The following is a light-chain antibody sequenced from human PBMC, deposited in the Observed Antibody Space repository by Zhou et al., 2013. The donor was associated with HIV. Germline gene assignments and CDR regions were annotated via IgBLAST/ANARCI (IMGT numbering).Light chain of an antibody. J-gene: IGKJ4*01. Sequence: DIVMTQSPLFLSVSPGEPASISCRSSQSLRHENGHDYLDWYLHKAGQPPRXLIYMGSNRSPGVPERFSGSGSGTLFTLKISRVESEDVGVYYCMQSVQSPLTFGGGTKVQIK. CDR3: MQSVQSPLT. V-gene: IGKV2-28*01. CDR2: MGS. CDR1: QSLRHENGHDY.